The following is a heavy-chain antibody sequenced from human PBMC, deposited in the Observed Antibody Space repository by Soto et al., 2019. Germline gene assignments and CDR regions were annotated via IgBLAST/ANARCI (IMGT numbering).Heavy chain of an antibody. CDR3: ASELAALTWFDP. CDR1: GFTFSSYS. V-gene: IGHV3-48*02. CDR2: ISSSSSTI. J-gene: IGHJ5*02. Sequence: GSLRLSCAASGFTFSSYSMNWVRQAPGKGLEWVSYISSSSSTIYYADSVKGRFTISRDNAKNSLYLQMNSLRDEDTAVYYCASELAALTWFDPWGQGTLVTVSS. D-gene: IGHD1-1*01.